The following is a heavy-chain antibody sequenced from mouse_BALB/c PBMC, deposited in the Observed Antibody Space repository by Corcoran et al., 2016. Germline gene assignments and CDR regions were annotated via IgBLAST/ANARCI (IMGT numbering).Heavy chain of an antibody. CDR2: INPYNDGT. CDR1: GYTFTSYV. CDR3: AREGRRGYFDV. Sequence: EVQLQQSGPELVKPGASVKMSCKASGYTFTSYVMHWVKQKPGQGLEWIGYINPYNDGTKYNEKFKGKATLTSDKSSSTAYMEISSLTSEDSAVYYCAREGRRGYFDVWGAGTTVTVSS. V-gene: IGHV1S136*01. J-gene: IGHJ1*01.